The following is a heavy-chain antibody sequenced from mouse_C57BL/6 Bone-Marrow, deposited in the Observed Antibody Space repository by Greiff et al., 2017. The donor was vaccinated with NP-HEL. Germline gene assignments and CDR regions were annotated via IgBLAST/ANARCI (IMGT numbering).Heavy chain of an antibody. V-gene: IGHV1-54*01. CDR2: INPGSGGT. CDR1: GYAFTNYL. Sequence: VQLQESGAELVRPGTSVKVSCKASGYAFTNYLIEWVKQRPGQGLEWIGVINPGSGGTNYNEKFKGKATLTADKSSSTAYMQLSSLTSEDSAVYFCARGYFDVWGTGTTVTVSS. J-gene: IGHJ1*03. CDR3: ARGYFDV.